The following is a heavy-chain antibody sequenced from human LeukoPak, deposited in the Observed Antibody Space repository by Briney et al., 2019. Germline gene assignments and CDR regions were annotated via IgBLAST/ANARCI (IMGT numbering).Heavy chain of an antibody. J-gene: IGHJ4*02. Sequence: ASVKVSCKASGYTFTGYYMHWVRQAPGQGLEWMGWISAYNGNTNYAQKLQGRVTMTTDTSTSTAYMELRSLRSDDTAVYYCARYSGLVGAMAYWGQGTLVTVSS. D-gene: IGHD1-26*01. CDR3: ARYSGLVGAMAY. CDR1: GYTFTGYY. CDR2: ISAYNGNT. V-gene: IGHV1-18*04.